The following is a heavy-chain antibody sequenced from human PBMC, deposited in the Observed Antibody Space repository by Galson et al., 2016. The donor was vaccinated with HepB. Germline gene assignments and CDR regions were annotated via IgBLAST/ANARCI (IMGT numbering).Heavy chain of an antibody. Sequence: SLRLSCATSGFTFSSYTMNWVRQAPGKGLEWVSVIYSGDNTFYADSVKGRFTISRDNSMNTLYLQMITLRVEDTAVYYCARGYPGGFDYWGQGTLVTVSS. CDR2: IYSGDNT. J-gene: IGHJ4*02. CDR3: ARGYPGGFDY. V-gene: IGHV3-66*01. CDR1: GFTFSSYT. D-gene: IGHD1-1*01.